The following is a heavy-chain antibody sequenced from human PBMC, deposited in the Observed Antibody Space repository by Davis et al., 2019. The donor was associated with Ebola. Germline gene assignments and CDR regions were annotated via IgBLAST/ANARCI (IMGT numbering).Heavy chain of an antibody. CDR1: GFTFSNYA. Sequence: GESLKISCAASGFTFSNYAMNWVRQSPGKGLEGVAAISFDESTQYYADSVKGRFTISRDNSENTLYLQMNGLRAEDTAVYYCARADGFSSSWYLFDYWGQGTLVTVSS. CDR3: ARADGFSSSWYLFDY. CDR2: ISFDESTQ. V-gene: IGHV3-30-3*01. D-gene: IGHD6-13*01. J-gene: IGHJ4*02.